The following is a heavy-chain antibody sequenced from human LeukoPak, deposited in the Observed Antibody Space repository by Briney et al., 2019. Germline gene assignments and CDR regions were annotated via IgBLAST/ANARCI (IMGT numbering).Heavy chain of an antibody. CDR3: ARDFAREFTIDY. V-gene: IGHV3-7*01. D-gene: IGHD3-10*01. CDR2: IKQDGSEK. J-gene: IGHJ4*02. Sequence: GGSLRLSCAASGFTFSSYWMSWVRQAPGKGLEWVANIKQDGSEKYYVDSVKGRFTISRDNAKNSLFLQMNSLGAEDTAVYYCARDFAREFTIDYWGQGTLVTVSS. CDR1: GFTFSSYW.